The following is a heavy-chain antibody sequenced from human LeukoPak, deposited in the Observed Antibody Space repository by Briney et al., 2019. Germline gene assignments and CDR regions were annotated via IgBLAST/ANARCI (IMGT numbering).Heavy chain of an antibody. CDR1: GGSFSGYY. CDR2: INHSGST. J-gene: IGHJ4*02. Sequence: SETLSLTCAVYGGSFSGYYWSWIRQPPGKGLERIGEINHSGSTNYNPSLKSRVTISVDTSKNQFSLKLSSVTAADTAVYYCARGVEGYYGSGSYYYWGQGTLVTVSS. V-gene: IGHV4-34*01. CDR3: ARGVEGYYGSGSYYY. D-gene: IGHD3-10*01.